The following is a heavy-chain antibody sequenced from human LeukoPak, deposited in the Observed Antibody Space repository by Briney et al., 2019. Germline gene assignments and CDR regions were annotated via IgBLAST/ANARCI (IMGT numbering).Heavy chain of an antibody. D-gene: IGHD6-13*01. J-gene: IGHJ4*02. CDR1: GFTFSSDG. Sequence: GGSLRLSCAAPGFTFSSDGMHWVRQAPGKGLEWVAVISYDGSNKYYAHSVKGRFTISRDNSKNTLYLQMNSLRAEDTAVYYCVTSSSWYSYFDYWGQGTLVTVSS. V-gene: IGHV3-30*03. CDR2: ISYDGSNK. CDR3: VTSSSWYSYFDY.